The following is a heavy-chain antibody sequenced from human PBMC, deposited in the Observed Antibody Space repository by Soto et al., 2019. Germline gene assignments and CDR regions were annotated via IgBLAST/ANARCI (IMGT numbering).Heavy chain of an antibody. J-gene: IGHJ4*02. V-gene: IGHV3-15*01. Sequence: EVQLVESGGGLIKPGGSLRLSCAASGFSFSNAWMTWVRQAPGKGLEWVGRIRSKADGGTAEYDAPVKGRFTISRDDSKSTLYLQMHSLNTEDTAVYYCTTGSRSGYSGDYWCQGSLVTVSS. CDR1: GFSFSNAW. CDR3: TTGSRSGYSGDY. D-gene: IGHD3-3*01. CDR2: IRSKADGGTA.